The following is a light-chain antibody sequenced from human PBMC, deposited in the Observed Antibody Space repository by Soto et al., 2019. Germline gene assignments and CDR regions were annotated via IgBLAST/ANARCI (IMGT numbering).Light chain of an antibody. CDR3: QQYAASPYT. CDR2: GAS. CDR1: RGLSSTY. J-gene: IGKJ2*01. V-gene: IGKV3-20*01. Sequence: EIVLTQSPGTLSLSPGERATLSCRASRGLSSTYLAWYQQKPGQPPRVLIYGASTRATGIPDRFSGSGSGTDFTLTISRLEPEDFAVYFCQQYAASPYTSGQGTKLEIK.